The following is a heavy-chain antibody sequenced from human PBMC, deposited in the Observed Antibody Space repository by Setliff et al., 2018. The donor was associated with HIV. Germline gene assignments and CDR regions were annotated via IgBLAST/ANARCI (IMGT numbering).Heavy chain of an antibody. D-gene: IGHD3-22*01. V-gene: IGHV3-48*01. CDR2: ISASTNTI. CDR1: GFTFNVYS. J-gene: IGHJ4*02. CDR3: ATDPYYYDSSGHFDS. Sequence: PGESLKISCAASGFTFNVYSMNWVRQAPGKGLEWVSYISASTNTIYYADSVKGRFTIPRDNARNSLYLQMNSLRAEDTAVYYCATDPYYYDSSGHFDSWGQGTPVTVSS.